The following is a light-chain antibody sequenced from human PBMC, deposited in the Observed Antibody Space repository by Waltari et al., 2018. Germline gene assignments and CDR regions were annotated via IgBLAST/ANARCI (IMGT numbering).Light chain of an antibody. Sequence: SYELTQPPSVSVSPRQTATITCSGDKLGNKYACWYQQRPGQPPVLVIYQDNKRPSGIPGRFSGPRSGNTATVNSQENQAVDEADYYCQAWDSGTALYGFGTGTKVTVL. V-gene: IGLV3-1*01. CDR2: QDN. CDR1: KLGNKY. CDR3: QAWDSGTALYG. J-gene: IGLJ1*01.